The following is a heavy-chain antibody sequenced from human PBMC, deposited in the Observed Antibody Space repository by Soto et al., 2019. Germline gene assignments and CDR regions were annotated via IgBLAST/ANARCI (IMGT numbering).Heavy chain of an antibody. Sequence: LSLTCTVSGGSISISRYYWGWIRQPPAQGLEWIGSIYYSGSTYYNASLKSRVTISVDTSKNQFSLKLSSVTAADTAVYYCARSSGGYDYPGYYYGMDVWGQGTTVTVCS. D-gene: IGHD5-12*01. V-gene: IGHV4-39*07. J-gene: IGHJ6*02. CDR1: GGSISISRYY. CDR3: ARSSGGYDYPGYYYGMDV. CDR2: IYYSGST.